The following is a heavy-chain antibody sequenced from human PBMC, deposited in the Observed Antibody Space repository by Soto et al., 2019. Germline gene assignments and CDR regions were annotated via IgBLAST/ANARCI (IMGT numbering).Heavy chain of an antibody. D-gene: IGHD6-13*01. CDR2: MNPNSGNT. J-gene: IGHJ6*02. CDR1: GYTFTSYD. V-gene: IGHV1-8*01. CDR3: AREQTSYGMDV. Sequence: QVQLVQSGAEVKKPGASVKVSCKASGYTFTSYDINWVRQGTGQGLEWMGWMNPNSGNTGSAQKFQDRVTMTRNTSISTAYTELSSLRSEDTAVYYCAREQTSYGMDVRGQGTTVTVSS.